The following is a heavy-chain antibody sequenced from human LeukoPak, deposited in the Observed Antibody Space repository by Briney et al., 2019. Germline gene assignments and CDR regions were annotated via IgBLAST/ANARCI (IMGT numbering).Heavy chain of an antibody. CDR2: IYGSGST. CDR3: ARASPLREYYAFDI. CDR1: GGSISSGDYY. Sequence: PSQTLSLTCTVSGGSISSGDYYWRWIRQPPGKGLEWIVYIYGSGSTYYNPSLKSRVTISVDTPKHQFSLKLSSVTAADTAVYYCARASPLREYYAFDIGGQGTMVTVSA. J-gene: IGHJ3*02. V-gene: IGHV4-30-4*08. D-gene: IGHD2/OR15-2a*01.